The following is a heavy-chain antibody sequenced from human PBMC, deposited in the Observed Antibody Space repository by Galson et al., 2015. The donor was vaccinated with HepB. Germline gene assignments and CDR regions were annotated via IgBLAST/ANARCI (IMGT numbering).Heavy chain of an antibody. CDR1: GYTFTSYA. Sequence: SVKVSCKASGYTFTSYAMNWVRQAPGQGLEWMGWINTNTGNPTYAQGFTGRFVFSLDTSVSTAYLQISSLKAEDTAVYYCERDYCSGGSCYFHWGQGTLVTVSS. J-gene: IGHJ4*02. CDR2: INTNTGNP. D-gene: IGHD2-15*01. V-gene: IGHV7-4-1*02. CDR3: ERDYCSGGSCYFH.